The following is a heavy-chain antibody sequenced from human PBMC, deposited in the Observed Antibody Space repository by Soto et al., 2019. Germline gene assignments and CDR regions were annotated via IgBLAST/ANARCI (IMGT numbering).Heavy chain of an antibody. J-gene: IGHJ6*02. V-gene: IGHV4-61*01. Sequence: QVQLQESGPGLVKPSETLSLTCTVSGGSVSSGSYYWSWIRQPPGKGLEWIGYIYYSGSTNYNPSLKSRVTISVDTSKNQFSLKLSSVTAADTAVYYCARDRGIAARPHYYYGMDVWGQGTTVTVSS. CDR1: GGSVSSGSYY. CDR3: ARDRGIAARPHYYYGMDV. CDR2: IYYSGST. D-gene: IGHD6-13*01.